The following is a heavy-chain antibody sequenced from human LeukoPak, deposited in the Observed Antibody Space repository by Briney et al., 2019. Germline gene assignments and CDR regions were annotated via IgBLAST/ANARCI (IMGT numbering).Heavy chain of an antibody. CDR3: ARRLGYYDSSGYYYSFDY. Sequence: PSETLSLTCTVSGGSISSYYWSWIRQPAGKGLEWIGRIYTSGSTNYNPSLKSRVTMSVDTSKNQFSLKLSSVTAADTAVYYCARRLGYYDSSGYYYSFDYWGQGTLVTVSS. V-gene: IGHV4-4*07. J-gene: IGHJ4*02. CDR1: GGSISSYY. CDR2: IYTSGST. D-gene: IGHD3-22*01.